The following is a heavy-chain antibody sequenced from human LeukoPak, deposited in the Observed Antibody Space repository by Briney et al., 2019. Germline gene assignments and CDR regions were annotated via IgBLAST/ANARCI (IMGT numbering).Heavy chain of an antibody. CDR3: AKARYSYGFSGY. CDR1: GFTFSNFW. CDR2: ISGSGGST. V-gene: IGHV3-23*01. Sequence: GGSLRLSCAASGFTFSNFWMNWVRQAPGKGLEWVSAISGSGGSTYYADSVKGRFTISRDNSKNTLYLQMNSLRAEDTAVYYCAKARYSYGFSGYWGQGTLVTVSS. D-gene: IGHD5-18*01. J-gene: IGHJ4*02.